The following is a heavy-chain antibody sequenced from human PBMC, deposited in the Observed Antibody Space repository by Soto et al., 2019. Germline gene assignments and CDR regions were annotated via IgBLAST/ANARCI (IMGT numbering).Heavy chain of an antibody. Sequence: GGSLRLSCAASGFTFSSYGMHWVRQAPGKGLEWVAVIWYDGSNKYYADSVKGRFTISRDNSKNTLYLQMNSLRAEDTFVYYCARQVGGWAPWYFDYWGQGTLVTGSS. CDR1: GFTFSSYG. J-gene: IGHJ4*02. CDR3: ARQVGGWAPWYFDY. D-gene: IGHD6-19*01. CDR2: IWYDGSNK. V-gene: IGHV3-33*01.